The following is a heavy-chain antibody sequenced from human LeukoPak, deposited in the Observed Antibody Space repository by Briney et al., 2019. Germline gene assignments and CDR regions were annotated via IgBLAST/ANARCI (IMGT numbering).Heavy chain of an antibody. CDR1: GGSISSYY. CDR2: IYYSGST. V-gene: IGHV4-59*01. D-gene: IGHD5-18*01. J-gene: IGHJ4*02. CDR3: ARDSDTAMAPESYFDY. Sequence: SETLSLTRTVSGGSISSYYWSWIRQPPGKGLEWIGYIYYSGSTNYNPSLKSRVTISVDTSKNQFSLKLSSVTAADTAVYYCARDSDTAMAPESYFDYWGQGTLVTVSS.